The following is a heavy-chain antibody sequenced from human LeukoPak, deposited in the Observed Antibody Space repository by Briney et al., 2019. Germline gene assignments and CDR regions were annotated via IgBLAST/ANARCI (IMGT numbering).Heavy chain of an antibody. CDR1: GYTLTELS. CDR2: INPSGGST. J-gene: IGHJ4*02. D-gene: IGHD1-1*01. V-gene: IGHV1-46*01. CDR3: ARGYVSYFDY. Sequence: ASVKVSCKVSGYTLTELSMHWVRQAPGQGLEWMGIINPSGGSTSYAQKFQGRVTMTRDMSSSTVYMELSSLRSEDTAVYYCARGYVSYFDYWGQGTLVTVSS.